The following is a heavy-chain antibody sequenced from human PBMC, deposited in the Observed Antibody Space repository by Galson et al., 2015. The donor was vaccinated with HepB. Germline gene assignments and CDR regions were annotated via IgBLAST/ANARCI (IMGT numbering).Heavy chain of an antibody. J-gene: IGHJ4*02. Sequence: SLRLSCAASGFTFSSYSMNWVRQAPGKGLEWVSSISSSSSYIYYADSVKGRFTISRDNAKNSLYLQKNSLRAEDTAVYYCARDSGSSSWPNILDYWGQGTLVTVSS. V-gene: IGHV3-21*01. CDR1: GFTFSSYS. D-gene: IGHD6-13*01. CDR2: ISSSSSYI. CDR3: ARDSGSSSWPNILDY.